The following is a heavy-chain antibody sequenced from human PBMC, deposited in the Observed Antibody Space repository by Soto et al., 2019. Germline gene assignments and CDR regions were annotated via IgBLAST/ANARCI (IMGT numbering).Heavy chain of an antibody. Sequence: ASGKVSCKGSACRFSSYAMSCVRSAPGQGLEWMGGIIPIFGTANYAQKFQGRVTITADESTSTAYMELSSLRSEDTAVYYCASYYRPLGISFEESTHGMDVWGQGTTVTVSS. CDR1: ACRFSSYA. CDR2: IIPIFGTA. V-gene: IGHV1-69*13. CDR3: ASYYRPLGISFEESTHGMDV. D-gene: IGHD3-10*01. J-gene: IGHJ6*02.